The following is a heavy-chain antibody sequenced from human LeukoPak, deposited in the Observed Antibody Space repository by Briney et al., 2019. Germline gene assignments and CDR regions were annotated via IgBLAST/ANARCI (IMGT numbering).Heavy chain of an antibody. CDR1: GVSISSYY. CDR3: ARDGIGGEPSYFDY. D-gene: IGHD3-16*01. Sequence: SETLSLTCTVSGVSISSYYWSWLRQPPGKGLEWVGYIYYSGSTNYNPSLKSRVTISVDTSTNQFSLKLSSVTAADTAVYYCARDGIGGEPSYFDYWGQGTLVTVSS. CDR2: IYYSGST. V-gene: IGHV4-59*01. J-gene: IGHJ4*02.